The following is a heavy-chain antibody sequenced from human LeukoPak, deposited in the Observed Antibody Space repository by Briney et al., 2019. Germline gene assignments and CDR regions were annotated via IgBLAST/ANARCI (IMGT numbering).Heavy chain of an antibody. Sequence: GGSLRLSCAASGFAFSTYEINWVRQAPGKGLEWISYISSSGSTMYYADSVKGRFTISRDNAKNSLYLQMSGLRAEDTAVYFCARGDRRDYWGQGTLVTVFS. J-gene: IGHJ4*02. CDR2: ISSSGSTM. V-gene: IGHV3-48*03. CDR1: GFAFSTYE. CDR3: ARGDRRDY.